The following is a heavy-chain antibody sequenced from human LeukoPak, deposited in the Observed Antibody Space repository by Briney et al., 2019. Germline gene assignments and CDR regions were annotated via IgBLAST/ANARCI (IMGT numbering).Heavy chain of an antibody. V-gene: IGHV3-53*01. CDR2: IYSDGST. Sequence: GGSLRLSCAASGFIVSNNYMSWVRQAPGKGLEWVSVIYSDGSTYYADSVKGRFTISRDNSKNTLYLQMNSLRAEDTAVYYCAKCRSLSPAAAINYWGQGTLVTVSS. J-gene: IGHJ4*02. CDR3: AKCRSLSPAAAINY. D-gene: IGHD2-2*01. CDR1: GFIVSNNY.